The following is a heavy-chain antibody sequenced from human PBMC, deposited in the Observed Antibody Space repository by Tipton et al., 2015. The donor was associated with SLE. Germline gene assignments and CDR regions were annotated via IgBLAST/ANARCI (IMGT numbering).Heavy chain of an antibody. CDR2: ISHGGGT. V-gene: IGHV4-4*09. CDR1: GGSISSNY. D-gene: IGHD2-8*01. J-gene: IGHJ6*02. Sequence: TLSLTCSVSGGSISSNYWIWIRQPPGKGLAWIGCISHGGGTNYNPSLKSRVTISVDPAKNQLSLQLTSVTAADTAVYYCARGMLTWRGAIIGVDVWGQGTSVNVSS. CDR3: ARGMLTWRGAIIGVDV.